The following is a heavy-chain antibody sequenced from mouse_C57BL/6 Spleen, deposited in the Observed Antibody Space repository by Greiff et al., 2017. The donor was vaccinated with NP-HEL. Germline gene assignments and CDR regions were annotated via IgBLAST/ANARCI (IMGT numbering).Heavy chain of an antibody. CDR2: ISSGGSYT. CDR3: ARQNYDYDGFAY. CDR1: GFTFSSYG. J-gene: IGHJ3*01. V-gene: IGHV5-6*01. Sequence: EVMLVESGGDLVKPGGSLKLSCAASGFTFSSYGMSWVRQTPDKRLEWVATISSGGSYTYYPDSVKGRFTISRDNAKNTLYLQMSSLKSEDTAMYYCARQNYDYDGFAYWGQRTLVTVSA. D-gene: IGHD2-4*01.